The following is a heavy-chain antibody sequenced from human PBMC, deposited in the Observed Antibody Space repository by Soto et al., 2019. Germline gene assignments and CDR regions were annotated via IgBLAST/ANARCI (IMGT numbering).Heavy chain of an antibody. Sequence: GGSLRLSCAASGFTFSGYWMNWVRQAPGKGLEWVANINQDGSEKSYVDSVKGRFTISRDNAKNSLYLQMNSLRAEDTAVYYCAKIRPRSTIYYYYGMDVWGQGTTVTVSS. V-gene: IGHV3-7*01. D-gene: IGHD3-10*01. J-gene: IGHJ6*02. CDR2: INQDGSEK. CDR1: GFTFSGYW. CDR3: AKIRPRSTIYYYYGMDV.